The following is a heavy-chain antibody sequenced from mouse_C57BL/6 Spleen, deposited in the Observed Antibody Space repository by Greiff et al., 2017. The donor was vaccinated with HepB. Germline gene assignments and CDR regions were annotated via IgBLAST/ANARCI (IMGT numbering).Heavy chain of an antibody. D-gene: IGHD1-1*01. Sequence: EVKLVESGGGLVQPGGSLKLSCAASGFTFSDYYMYWVRQTPEKRLEWVAYISNGGGSTYYPDTVKGRFTISRDNAKNNLYLQMSRLKSEDTAMYYCARHAYYGSSSYYAMDYWGQGTSVTVSS. CDR1: GFTFSDYY. CDR2: ISNGGGST. V-gene: IGHV5-12*01. CDR3: ARHAYYGSSSYYAMDY. J-gene: IGHJ4*01.